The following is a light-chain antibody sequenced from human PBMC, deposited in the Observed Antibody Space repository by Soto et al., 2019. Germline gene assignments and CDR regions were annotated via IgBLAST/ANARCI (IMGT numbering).Light chain of an antibody. V-gene: IGKV4-1*01. J-gene: IGKJ2*01. CDR2: WAS. Sequence: DIVMAQSPDSLAVSLGERATINCRPSQSVLHRSNTKSSLAWYQQKPGQPPKLLIYWASTRDSGIPDRFSGSGSGSDSTLTISSPQTDGVAVALGQQYSCPPYTFGRGTMLVSK. CDR1: QSVLHRSNTKSS. CDR3: QQYSCPPYT.